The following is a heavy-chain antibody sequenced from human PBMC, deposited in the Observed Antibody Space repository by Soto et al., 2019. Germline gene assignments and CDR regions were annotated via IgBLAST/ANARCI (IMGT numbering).Heavy chain of an antibody. V-gene: IGHV4-39*01. CDR2: IYYSGST. D-gene: IGHD3-22*01. J-gene: IGHJ4*02. CDR3: ARHPSMIVVALDY. CDR1: GGSISSSSYY. Sequence: PSETLSLTCTVSGGSISSSSYYWGWIRRPPGKGLEWIGSIYYSGSTYYNPSLKSRVTISVDTSKNQFSLKLSSVTAADTAVYYCARHPSMIVVALDYWGQGTLVTVSS.